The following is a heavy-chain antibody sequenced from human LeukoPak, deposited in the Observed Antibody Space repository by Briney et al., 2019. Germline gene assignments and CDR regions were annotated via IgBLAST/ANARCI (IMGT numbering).Heavy chain of an antibody. Sequence: ASVKVSCKTSGYTFTSYGISWVRQAPGQGLEWMGWISGYNANTNYGQKFRGRVTMTIDTSTTTVYMELRSLRSDDTAVYYCARPRVAGSFDYWGQGTLVTVSS. V-gene: IGHV1-18*01. CDR3: ARPRVAGSFDY. D-gene: IGHD6-19*01. J-gene: IGHJ4*02. CDR2: ISGYNANT. CDR1: GYTFTSYG.